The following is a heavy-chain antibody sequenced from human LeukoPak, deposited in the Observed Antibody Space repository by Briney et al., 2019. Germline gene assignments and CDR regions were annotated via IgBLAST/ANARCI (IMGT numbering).Heavy chain of an antibody. Sequence: GGSLRLSCAAPGFMFHDYAIHWVRQAPGKGLEWVSLISGDGGSTFYADSVKGRFTISRDNSKNSLYLQMNSLRSDDTALYYCARESESSGWYDYWGQGTLLSVSS. CDR2: ISGDGGST. V-gene: IGHV3-43*02. J-gene: IGHJ4*02. CDR1: GFMFHDYA. CDR3: ARESESSGWYDY. D-gene: IGHD6-19*01.